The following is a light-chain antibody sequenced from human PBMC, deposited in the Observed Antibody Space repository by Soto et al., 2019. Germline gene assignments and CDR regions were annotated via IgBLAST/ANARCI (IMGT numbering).Light chain of an antibody. CDR3: QQLNSYPLFT. CDR1: QGISSY. J-gene: IGKJ3*01. Sequence: DIQLTQSPSFLSASVGDRVTITCRASQGISSYLAWYQQKPGKAPMLLIYAASTLQSGVPSRFSGSGSGTEFTLTISSLQPEDFATYYCQQLNSYPLFTFGPGTKVDIK. CDR2: AAS. V-gene: IGKV1-9*01.